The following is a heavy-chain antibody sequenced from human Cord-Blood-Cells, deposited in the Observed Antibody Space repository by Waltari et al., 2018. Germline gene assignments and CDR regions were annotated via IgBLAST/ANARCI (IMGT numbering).Heavy chain of an antibody. D-gene: IGHD1-26*01. CDR2: INSDGSST. V-gene: IGHV3-74*01. J-gene: IGHJ3*02. Sequence: EVQLVESGGGLVQPGGSLRLSCAASGFTFSSYWMHWVRQAPGKGLVGASRINSDGSSTSYADSVEGRFTISRDNAKNTLYLQMNSLRAEDTAVYYCARGPLGQWSRNAFDIWGQGTMVTVSS. CDR3: ARGPLGQWSRNAFDI. CDR1: GFTFSSYW.